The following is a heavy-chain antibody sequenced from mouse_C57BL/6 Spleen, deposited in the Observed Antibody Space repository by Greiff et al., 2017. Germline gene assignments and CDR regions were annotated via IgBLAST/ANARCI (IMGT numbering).Heavy chain of an antibody. CDR2: IRSKCSNYAT. D-gene: IGHD1-1*01. V-gene: IGHV10-3*01. Sequence: EVMLVESGGGLVQPKGSLKLSCAASGFTFNTYAMHWVRQAPGKGLEWVARIRSKCSNYATYYADSVKDRFTISRDDSQSMLYLQMNNLKTEDTAMYYCVRGGTTVVARYFDVWGTGTTVTVSS. CDR1: GFTFNTYA. CDR3: VRGGTTVVARYFDV. J-gene: IGHJ1*03.